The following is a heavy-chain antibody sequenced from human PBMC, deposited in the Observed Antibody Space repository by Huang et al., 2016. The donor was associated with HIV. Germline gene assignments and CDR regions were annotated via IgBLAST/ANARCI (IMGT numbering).Heavy chain of an antibody. D-gene: IGHD1-1*01. V-gene: IGHV1-69*01. J-gene: IGHJ5*02. Sequence: QVQLVQSGAEVKKPGSSVRVSCEASGGTFSSYAINWVRQAPGQGLEWMGGISPILGTPNYAQKFQGRVTITADESTSTAYMERSSLRSDDTAVYYCARDRKYDNAWYWFDPWGQGTLVTVSS. CDR3: ARDRKYDNAWYWFDP. CDR2: ISPILGTP. CDR1: GGTFSSYA.